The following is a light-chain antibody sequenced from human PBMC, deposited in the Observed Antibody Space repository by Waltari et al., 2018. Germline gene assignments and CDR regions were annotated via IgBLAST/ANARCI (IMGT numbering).Light chain of an antibody. CDR2: DAS. CDR3: HHRGNWPYS. Sequence: EIVLTQSPATLSLSPVERATLSCRASQSVSNFLAWFQQKPGQAPSLLIFDASNRATGIPARFSGSGSGTDFTLSINSLEPEDFAVYYCHHRGNWPYSFGQGTKLEIK. CDR1: QSVSNF. J-gene: IGKJ2*01. V-gene: IGKV3-11*01.